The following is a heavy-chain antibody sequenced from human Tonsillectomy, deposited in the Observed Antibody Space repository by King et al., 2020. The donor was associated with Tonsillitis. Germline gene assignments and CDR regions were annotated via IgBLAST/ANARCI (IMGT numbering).Heavy chain of an antibody. Sequence: VQLVESGGGLVQPGGSLRLSCAASGFTFSDYTMNWFRQAPGMWLEMVSAISGSGGRTFYGDSVKDRFTISRDNSKNTLYLQMTSLRAEDTAIYYCAKDMDDYGDPMCDSWGQGTLVTVSS. V-gene: IGHV3-23*04. D-gene: IGHD4-17*01. CDR2: ISGSGGRT. CDR1: GFTFSDYT. J-gene: IGHJ4*02. CDR3: AKDMDDYGDPMCDS.